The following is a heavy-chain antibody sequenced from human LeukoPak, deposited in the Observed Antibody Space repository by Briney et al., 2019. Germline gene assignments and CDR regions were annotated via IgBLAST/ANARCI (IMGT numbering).Heavy chain of an antibody. J-gene: IGHJ6*02. Sequence: SETLSLTCTGSGGSISSYYWSWIRQPAGKGLEWIGRIYTSGSTNYNPSLKSRVTMSVGTSKNQFSLKLSSVTAADTAVYYCARAGYDILTGYYNGMDVWGQGTTVTVSS. CDR1: GGSISSYY. CDR2: IYTSGST. V-gene: IGHV4-4*07. D-gene: IGHD3-9*01. CDR3: ARAGYDILTGYYNGMDV.